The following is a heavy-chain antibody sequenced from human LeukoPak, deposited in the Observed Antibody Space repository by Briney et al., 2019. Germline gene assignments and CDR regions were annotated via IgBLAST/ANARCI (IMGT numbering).Heavy chain of an antibody. CDR1: GYTFTSFG. J-gene: IGHJ4*02. V-gene: IGHV1-18*04. Sequence: ASVKVSCKPSGYTFTSFGISWVRQAPGQGLEWMGWIGAYNGDTNYAQKFQGRVTMTTDTSTSTAYMDLRILRSDDTAVYYCTRDHCSGDNCPSFDYWGQGTLVTVSS. CDR3: TRDHCSGDNCPSFDY. D-gene: IGHD2-15*01. CDR2: IGAYNGDT.